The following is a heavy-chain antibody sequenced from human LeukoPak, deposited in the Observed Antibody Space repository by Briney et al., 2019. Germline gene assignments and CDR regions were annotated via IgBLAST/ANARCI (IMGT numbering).Heavy chain of an antibody. J-gene: IGHJ4*02. D-gene: IGHD5-12*01. CDR3: AKRMDGSGYQGPFDY. CDR2: INWNGGST. Sequence: PGGSLRLSCAASGFTFDDYGMSWVRQAPGKGLEWVSGINWNGGSTGYADSVKGRFTISRDNAKNTLYLQMNSLRAEDTAVYYCAKRMDGSGYQGPFDYWGQGTLVTVSS. V-gene: IGHV3-20*04. CDR1: GFTFDDYG.